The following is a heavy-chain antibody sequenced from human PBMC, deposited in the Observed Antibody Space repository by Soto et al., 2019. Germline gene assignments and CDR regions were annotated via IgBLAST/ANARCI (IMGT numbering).Heavy chain of an antibody. D-gene: IGHD3-16*02. CDR3: VRAFQDYLWGTYPSHY. CDR2: ILGSSAYI. CDR1: GFTFSSYA. V-gene: IGHV3-21*01. Sequence: EVQLVESGGGLVKPGGSLRLSCVASGFTFSSYAMNWVRQAPGQGLEWVSSILGSSAYIHYADSVKGRFPVSRDNDKSSLFLQMDGLRAEDTAVYYCVRAFQDYLWGTYPSHYWGQGIMVTVSS. J-gene: IGHJ4*02.